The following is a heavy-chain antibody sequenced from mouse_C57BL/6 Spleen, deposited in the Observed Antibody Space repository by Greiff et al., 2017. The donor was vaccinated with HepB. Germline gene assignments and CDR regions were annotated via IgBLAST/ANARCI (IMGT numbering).Heavy chain of an antibody. CDR1: GYTFTSYW. J-gene: IGHJ2*01. D-gene: IGHD3-2*02. V-gene: IGHV1-61*01. Sequence: VQLQQPGAELVRPGSSVKLSCKASGYTFTSYWMDWVKQRPGQGLEWIGNIYPSDSETHYNQKFKDKATLTVDKSSSTAYMQLSSLTSEDSAVYYCARSRQLRLLYYFDYWGQGTTLTVSS. CDR3: ARSRQLRLLYYFDY. CDR2: IYPSDSET.